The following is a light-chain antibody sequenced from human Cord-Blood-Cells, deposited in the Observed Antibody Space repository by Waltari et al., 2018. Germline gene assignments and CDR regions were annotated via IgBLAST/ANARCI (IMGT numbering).Light chain of an antibody. CDR2: DAS. Sequence: EIVLKQSPANLSFSPAERATLSCSASQRVSSYLAWYQQKPGQAPRLLIYDASNRATGIPARFSGSGSGTDFTLTISSLEPEDFAVYYCQQRSNWPPTFGQGTRLEIK. CDR3: QQRSNWPPT. V-gene: IGKV3-11*01. J-gene: IGKJ5*01. CDR1: QRVSSY.